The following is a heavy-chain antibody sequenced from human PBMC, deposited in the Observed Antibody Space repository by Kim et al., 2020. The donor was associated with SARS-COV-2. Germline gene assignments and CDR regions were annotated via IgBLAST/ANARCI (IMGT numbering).Heavy chain of an antibody. J-gene: IGHJ4*02. Sequence: GGSLRLSCAASGFTFGDYAMHWVRQAPGKGLEWVSGISWNSGSIGYADSVKGRFTISRDNAKNSLYLQMNSLRAEDTALYYCAKDLHSYLEGGLFDYWGQGTLVTVSS. CDR1: GFTFGDYA. CDR2: ISWNSGSI. V-gene: IGHV3-9*01. CDR3: AKDLHSYLEGGLFDY. D-gene: IGHD3-3*01.